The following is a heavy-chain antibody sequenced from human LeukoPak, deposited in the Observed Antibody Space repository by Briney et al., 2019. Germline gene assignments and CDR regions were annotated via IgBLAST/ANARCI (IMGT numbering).Heavy chain of an antibody. D-gene: IGHD3-22*01. Sequence: PSETLSLTCAVYGVSFSGYYWSWIRQPPGKGLEWIGEINHSGSTNYNPSLKSRVTISVDTFKNQFSLKLTSVTAADTAVYYCARDYYDSSGSFSGFDYWGQGTLVTVSS. CDR3: ARDYYDSSGSFSGFDY. CDR1: GVSFSGYY. CDR2: INHSGST. V-gene: IGHV4-34*01. J-gene: IGHJ4*02.